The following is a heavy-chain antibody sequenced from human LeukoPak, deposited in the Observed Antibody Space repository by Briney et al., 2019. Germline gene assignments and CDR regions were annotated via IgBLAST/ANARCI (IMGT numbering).Heavy chain of an antibody. CDR1: GFTFSSYA. V-gene: IGHV3-30*04. J-gene: IGHJ5*02. CDR3: ARDSLGCYDP. D-gene: IGHD2-15*01. Sequence: GGSLGLSCAASGFTFSSYAMHWVRQAPGKGLEWVAVISYDGSNKYYADSVKGRFTISRDNSKNTLYLQMNSLRAEDTAVYYCARDSLGCYDPWGQGTLVTVSS. CDR2: ISYDGSNK.